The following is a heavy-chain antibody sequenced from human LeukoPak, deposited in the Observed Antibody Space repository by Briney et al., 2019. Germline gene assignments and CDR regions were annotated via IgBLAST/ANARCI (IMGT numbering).Heavy chain of an antibody. J-gene: IGHJ6*02. D-gene: IGHD5-12*01. Sequence: PSETLSLTCTVSGGSISSYYWSWIRQPPGKGLEWIGYIYHSGSTYYNPSLKSRVTISVDRSKNQFSLKLSSVTAADTAVYYCARVRHSGYDGDYGMDVWGQGTTVTVSS. CDR2: IYHSGST. CDR3: ARVRHSGYDGDYGMDV. V-gene: IGHV4-59*12. CDR1: GGSISSYY.